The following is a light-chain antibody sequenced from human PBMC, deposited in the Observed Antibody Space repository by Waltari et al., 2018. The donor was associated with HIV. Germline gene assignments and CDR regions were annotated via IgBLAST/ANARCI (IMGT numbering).Light chain of an antibody. CDR1: QSVNNY. CDR3: QQRSNWPPLT. Sequence: EIVLTQSPATLSFSPGERATISCRASQSVNNYLAWYQQKPGQAPRLLIYDASNRATGIPARFSGSGSGTDFTLTISSLEPEDFAVYYCQQRSNWPPLTFGGGTKVEIK. V-gene: IGKV3-11*01. CDR2: DAS. J-gene: IGKJ4*01.